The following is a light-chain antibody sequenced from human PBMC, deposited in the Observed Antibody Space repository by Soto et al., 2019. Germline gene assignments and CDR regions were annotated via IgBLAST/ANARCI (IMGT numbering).Light chain of an antibody. CDR2: GAS. CDR1: QSVSSN. CDR3: QQYTHWPRT. V-gene: IGKV3-15*01. Sequence: ETVMTQSPATLSVSPGERATLSCRASQSVSSNLAWYQQKPGQAPRLLIYGASTRATGIPARFSGSGSGTEFTLTISSLQSEDFAVYYCQQYTHWPRTFGQGTKVYVK. J-gene: IGKJ1*01.